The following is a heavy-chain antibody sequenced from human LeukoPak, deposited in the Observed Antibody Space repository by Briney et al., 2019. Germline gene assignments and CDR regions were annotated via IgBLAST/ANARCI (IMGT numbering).Heavy chain of an antibody. CDR1: GGTFSSYA. D-gene: IGHD3-3*01. CDR2: IIPILGIA. CDR3: ARGEPPGTIFGVVIGYYYYMDV. Sequence: SVKVSCKASGGTFSSYANSWVRQAPGQGLEWMGRIIPILGIANYAQKFQGRVTITADKSTSTAYMELSSLRSEDTAVYYCARGEPPGTIFGVVIGYYYYMDVWGKGTTVTVSS. V-gene: IGHV1-69*04. J-gene: IGHJ6*03.